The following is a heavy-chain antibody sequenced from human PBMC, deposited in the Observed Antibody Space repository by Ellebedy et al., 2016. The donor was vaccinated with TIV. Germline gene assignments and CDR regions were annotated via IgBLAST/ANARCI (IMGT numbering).Heavy chain of an antibody. J-gene: IGHJ3*02. Sequence: GESLKISXKGSGYSFTSYWVAWVRQMPGKGLEWMGIIYPGDSDTRYSPSFQGQVTISADKSISTAYLQWSSLKASDTAMYYCASASYYYGSDAFDIWGQGTMVTVSS. CDR2: IYPGDSDT. CDR3: ASASYYYGSDAFDI. CDR1: GYSFTSYW. V-gene: IGHV5-51*01. D-gene: IGHD3-10*01.